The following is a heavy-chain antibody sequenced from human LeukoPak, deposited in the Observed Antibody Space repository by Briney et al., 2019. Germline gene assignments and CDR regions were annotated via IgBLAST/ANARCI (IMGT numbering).Heavy chain of an antibody. V-gene: IGHV3-9*01. CDR2: ISWNRGSI. J-gene: IGHJ4*02. D-gene: IGHD6-6*01. Sequence: SLRLSCAASGFIFDDYAMHWVRQAPGKGLEWVSGISWNRGSIGYADSVKGRFTISRDNAKNSLYLQMNSLRAEDTALYYCAKDRDYSSSGASVDYWGQGTLVTVSS. CDR1: GFIFDDYA. CDR3: AKDRDYSSSGASVDY.